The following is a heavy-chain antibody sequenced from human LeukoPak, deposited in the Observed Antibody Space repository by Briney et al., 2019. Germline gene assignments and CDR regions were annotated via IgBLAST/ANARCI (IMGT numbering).Heavy chain of an antibody. CDR3: AIVVGATIWY. D-gene: IGHD1-26*01. CDR1: GGSISSGGYY. V-gene: IGHV4-31*03. CDR2: IYYSGST. J-gene: IGHJ4*02. Sequence: SATLSLTCTVSGGSISSGGYYWSWIRQHPGKGLEWIGYIYYSGSTYYNPSLKSRVTISVGTSKNQFSLKLSSVTAADTAVYYCAIVVGATIWYWGQGTLVTVSS.